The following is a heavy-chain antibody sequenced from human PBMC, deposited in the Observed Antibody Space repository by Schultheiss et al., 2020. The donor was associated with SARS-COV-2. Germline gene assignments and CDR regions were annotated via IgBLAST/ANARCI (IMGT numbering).Heavy chain of an antibody. J-gene: IGHJ4*02. CDR1: GFSLSDYS. Sequence: GGSLRLSCAASGFSLSDYSMNWVRQAPGKGPEWISFISSSSSTTFYADSVKGRFTISRDNAENSLYLQMTGLRVDDTAVYFCARAATYYDILTGYSPDFDYWGQGTLVTVSS. CDR3: ARAATYYDILTGYSPDFDY. D-gene: IGHD3-9*01. V-gene: IGHV3-48*01. CDR2: ISSSSSTT.